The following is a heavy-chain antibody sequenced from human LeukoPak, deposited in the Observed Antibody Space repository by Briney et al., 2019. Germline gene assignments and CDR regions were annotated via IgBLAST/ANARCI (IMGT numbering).Heavy chain of an antibody. CDR2: ISGSGGST. CDR1: GFTFSSYA. V-gene: IGHV3-23*01. D-gene: IGHD3-10*01. Sequence: GGSLRLSCAASGFTFSSYAMSWVRQAPRKGLEWVTAISGSGGSTYYADSVKGRFTISRDNSKNTLYLQMNSLRAEDTAVYYCAKGTGERITMVRGVIFWGQGTLVTVSS. CDR3: AKGTGERITMVRGVIF. J-gene: IGHJ4*02.